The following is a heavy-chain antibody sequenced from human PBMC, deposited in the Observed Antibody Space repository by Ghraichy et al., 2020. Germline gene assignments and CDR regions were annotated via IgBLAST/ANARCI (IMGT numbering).Heavy chain of an antibody. J-gene: IGHJ4*02. CDR3: AHSHMRCSSTSCYTKDFDY. CDR1: GFSLSTSGVG. Sequence: SGPTLVKPTQTLTLTCTFSGFSLSTSGVGVGWIRQPPGKALEWLALIYWDDDKRYSPSLKSRLTITKDTSKNQVVLTMTNMDPVDTATYYCAHSHMRCSSTSCYTKDFDYWGQGTLVTVSS. D-gene: IGHD2-2*02. V-gene: IGHV2-5*02. CDR2: IYWDDDK.